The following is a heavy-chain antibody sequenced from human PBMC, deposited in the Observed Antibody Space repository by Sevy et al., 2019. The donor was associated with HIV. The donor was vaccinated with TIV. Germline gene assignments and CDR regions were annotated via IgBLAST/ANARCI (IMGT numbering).Heavy chain of an antibody. CDR2: INPNSGDT. D-gene: IGHD6-19*01. CDR1: GYTYTGYY. Sequence: ASVKVSCKTSGYTYTGYYLHWLRLAPRQGLEWMGWINPNSGDTNYAQKFQGKVTMTRDTSIMTAYMELSRLRSDDTAVYYCARTFSGGWYVLYYFDYWGQGTLVTVSS. V-gene: IGHV1-2*02. J-gene: IGHJ4*02. CDR3: ARTFSGGWYVLYYFDY.